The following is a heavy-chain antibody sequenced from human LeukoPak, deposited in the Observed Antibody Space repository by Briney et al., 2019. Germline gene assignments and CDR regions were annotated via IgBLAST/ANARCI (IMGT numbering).Heavy chain of an antibody. CDR1: GFTFYTYD. CDR3: ARIPGMAAGSDFYFDY. Sequence: GGSLRLSCVASGFTFYTYDMSWVRQVPGKGLEWVSSISYHGHRTYYTDSVKGRFTISRDNSKNTLYLQLNSLRVEDTAICYCARIPGMAAGSDFYFDYWGPGTVVTVFS. D-gene: IGHD6-13*01. J-gene: IGHJ4*02. CDR2: ISYHGHRT. V-gene: IGHV3-23*01.